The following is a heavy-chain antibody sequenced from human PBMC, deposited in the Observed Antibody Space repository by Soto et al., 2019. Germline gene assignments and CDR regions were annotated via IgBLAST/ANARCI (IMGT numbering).Heavy chain of an antibody. J-gene: IGHJ6*02. Sequence: GSLRLSCAASGFTFSNTWMHWVRQAPGKGLVWVSHINSDGTTTTYADSVKGRFTISRDNAKNTVHLQMNSLRAEDTAVYYCATDGSNAQHVWGQGTTVTVSS. CDR2: INSDGTTT. D-gene: IGHD1-1*01. V-gene: IGHV3-74*01. CDR1: GFTFSNTW. CDR3: ATDGSNAQHV.